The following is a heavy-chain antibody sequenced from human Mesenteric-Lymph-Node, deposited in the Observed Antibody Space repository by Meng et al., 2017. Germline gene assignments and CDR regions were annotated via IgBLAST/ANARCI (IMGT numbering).Heavy chain of an antibody. D-gene: IGHD6-13*01. Sequence: QVERVESGGGVVQPGRSLRLSCAAAGFTFSSYAMHWVRQAPGKGLEWVAVISYDGSNKYYADSVKGRFTISRDNSKNTLYLQMNSLRAEDTAVYYCARDIPQEIAAAGDYWGQGTLVTVSS. J-gene: IGHJ4*02. CDR3: ARDIPQEIAAAGDY. CDR2: ISYDGSNK. CDR1: GFTFSSYA. V-gene: IGHV3-30*01.